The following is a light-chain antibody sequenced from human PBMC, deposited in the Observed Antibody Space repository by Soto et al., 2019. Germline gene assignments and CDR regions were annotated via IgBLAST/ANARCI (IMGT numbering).Light chain of an antibody. V-gene: IGKV1-5*03. J-gene: IGKJ2*01. CDR1: QSISNW. Sequence: DIQMTQSPSTLSASVGDRVTITCRASQSISNWLAWYQQKPVKAPKLLIYKASTLESGVPSRFSGSGSGTEFTLTISSLQPDDFATYFCQQYNSYWYTFGQGTKLDIK. CDR2: KAS. CDR3: QQYNSYWYT.